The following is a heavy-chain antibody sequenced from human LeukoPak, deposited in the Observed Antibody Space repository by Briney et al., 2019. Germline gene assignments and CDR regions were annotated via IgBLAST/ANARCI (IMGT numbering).Heavy chain of an antibody. V-gene: IGHV3-66*01. CDR2: FYSSGNT. CDR1: GFSVSSNH. D-gene: IGHD6-13*01. Sequence: GGSLRLSCAASGFSVSSNHMSWVRQAPGKGLEWVSVFYSSGNTHYADSVKGRFTISRANSKNTLYLKMNSLRAEDTAVYYCARGIAAVGIVGVFDCWGQGTLVTVSS. J-gene: IGHJ4*02. CDR3: ARGIAAVGIVGVFDC.